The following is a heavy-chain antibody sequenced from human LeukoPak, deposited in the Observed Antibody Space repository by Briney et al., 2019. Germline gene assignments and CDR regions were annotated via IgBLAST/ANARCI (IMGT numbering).Heavy chain of an antibody. Sequence: GSLRLSCAASGFTFSDYYMSWIRQPPGKGLEWVGEINHSGNTNYNPSLKSRVTISVDTSKNQFSLKLSSVTAADTAVYYCATGFYDSSGYEDAFDIWGQGTMVTVSS. CDR3: ATGFYDSSGYEDAFDI. J-gene: IGHJ3*02. D-gene: IGHD3-22*01. V-gene: IGHV4-34*08. CDR1: GFTFSDYY. CDR2: INHSGNT.